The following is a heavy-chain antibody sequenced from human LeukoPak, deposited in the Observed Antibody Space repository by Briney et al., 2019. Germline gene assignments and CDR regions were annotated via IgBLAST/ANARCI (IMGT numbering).Heavy chain of an antibody. V-gene: IGHV4-39*01. J-gene: IGHJ4*02. CDR3: ARRDGAWAFDY. CDR1: GGSISSSSHY. Sequence: SETLSLTCTVSGGSISSSSHYWGWIRQPPGKGQEWIGIIYYSGSTSYNPSLKSHVTISVDTSKNQFSLKLSSVTVADTAVYYCARRDGAWAFDYWGQGTLVTVSS. D-gene: IGHD2-21*02. CDR2: IYYSGST.